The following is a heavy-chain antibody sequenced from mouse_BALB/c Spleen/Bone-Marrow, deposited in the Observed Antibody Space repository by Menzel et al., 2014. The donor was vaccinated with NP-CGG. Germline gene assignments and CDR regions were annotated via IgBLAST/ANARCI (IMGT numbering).Heavy chain of an antibody. CDR3: AREVLRDYFDY. CDR2: ISSGGGST. V-gene: IGHV5-12-1*01. J-gene: IGHJ2*01. CDR1: GFAFSSYD. D-gene: IGHD1-1*01. Sequence: EVKLVESGGGLVKPGGSLKLSCAASGFAFSSYDMSWVRQTPEKRLEWVAYISSGGGSTYYPGTVKGRFTISRDNAKNTLYLQMSSLKSEDTAMYYCAREVLRDYFDYWGQGTTLTVSS.